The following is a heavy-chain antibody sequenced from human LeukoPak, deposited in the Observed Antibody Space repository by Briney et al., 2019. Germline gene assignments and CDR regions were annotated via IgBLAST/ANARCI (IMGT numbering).Heavy chain of an antibody. CDR2: INPRSGDT. J-gene: IGHJ4*02. CDR3: ARGQRASGWYRGGGY. Sequence: GASVKVSCKTSGYSFTNYEMNRVRQATGHGLEWMGYINPRSGDTGFAQKFQGRVTLTTNASISTVYMELNSLTFDDTALYYCARGQRASGWYRGGGYWGQGTLVSVSS. CDR1: GYSFTNYE. V-gene: IGHV1-8*02. D-gene: IGHD6-19*01.